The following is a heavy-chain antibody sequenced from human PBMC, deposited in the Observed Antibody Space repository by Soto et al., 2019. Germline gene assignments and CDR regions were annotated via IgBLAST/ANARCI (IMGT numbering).Heavy chain of an antibody. CDR3: ARGGGSGSSFVGYYYYTLDV. CDR1: GFTFSTYG. J-gene: IGHJ6*02. V-gene: IGHV3-33*01. D-gene: IGHD1-26*01. Sequence: QVQLVESGGGVVQPGRSLRLSCTASGFTFSTYGMHWVRQAPGKGLEWVTVIWYDGSNKYYADSVKGRFTISRDNSKNTLYLQMNSLRADGTAVYYCARGGGSGSSFVGYYYYTLDVWGQGTTVTVSS. CDR2: IWYDGSNK.